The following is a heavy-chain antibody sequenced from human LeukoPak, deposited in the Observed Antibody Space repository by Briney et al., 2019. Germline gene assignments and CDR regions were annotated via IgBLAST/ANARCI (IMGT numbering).Heavy chain of an antibody. D-gene: IGHD5-12*01. J-gene: IGHJ4*02. V-gene: IGHV3-9*01. CDR3: ARLSGSGRFDY. CDR2: VSWNSGNI. CDR1: GFSFDDFA. Sequence: GRSLRLSCAASGFSFDDFAMHWVRQAPGKGLEWVSSVSWNSGNIDYADSVKGRFTISRDNAQNSLYLQMNSLRAEDTALYFCARLSGSGRFDYWGRGTLVTVSS.